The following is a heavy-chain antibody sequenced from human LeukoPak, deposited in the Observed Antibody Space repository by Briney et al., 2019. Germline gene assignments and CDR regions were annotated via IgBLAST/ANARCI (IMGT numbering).Heavy chain of an antibody. CDR2: IYTSGST. J-gene: IGHJ4*02. Sequence: SETLSLTCTVSGGSISSYYWSWIRQPAGKGLEWIGRIYTSGSTYYNPSLKSRVTISVDRSKNQFSLKLSSVTAADTAVYYCARADSSGYYWPLFDYWGQGTLVTVSS. V-gene: IGHV4-4*07. D-gene: IGHD3-22*01. CDR1: GGSISSYY. CDR3: ARADSSGYYWPLFDY.